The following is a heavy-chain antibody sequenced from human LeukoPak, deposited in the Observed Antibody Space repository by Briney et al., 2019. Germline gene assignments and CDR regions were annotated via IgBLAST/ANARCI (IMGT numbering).Heavy chain of an antibody. D-gene: IGHD2-2*01. CDR3: ARFSIVVVPADSNAFDI. V-gene: IGHV1-2*02. CDR1: GYTFTGYY. CDR2: INPNSGGT. Sequence: ASVKVSCKASGYTFTGYYMHWVRQAPGQGLEWMGWINPNSGGTSYAQKFQGRVTMTRDTSISTAYMELSRLRSDDTAVYYCARFSIVVVPADSNAFDIWGQGTMVTVSS. J-gene: IGHJ3*02.